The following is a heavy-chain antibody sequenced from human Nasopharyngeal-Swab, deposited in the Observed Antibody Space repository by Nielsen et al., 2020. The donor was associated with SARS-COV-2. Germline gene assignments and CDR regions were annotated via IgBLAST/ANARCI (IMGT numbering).Heavy chain of an antibody. CDR3: ARDQTYSYDSSGYYQDY. CDR2: ISSSGSTI. V-gene: IGHV3-11*01. CDR1: GFTFSDYY. J-gene: IGHJ4*02. Sequence: GESLKISCAASGFTFSDYYMSWIRQAPGKGLEWVSYISSSGSTIYYADSVKGRFTISRDNAKNSLYLQMNSLRAEDTAVYYCARDQTYSYDSSGYYQDYWGQGTLVTVSS. D-gene: IGHD3-22*01.